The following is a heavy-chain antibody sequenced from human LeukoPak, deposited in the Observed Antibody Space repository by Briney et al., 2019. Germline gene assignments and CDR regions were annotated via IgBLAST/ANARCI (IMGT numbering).Heavy chain of an antibody. V-gene: IGHV4-59*01. Sequence: SETLSLTCTVSGGSISSYYWSWIRQPPGKGLEWIGYIYYSGSTNYNPSLKSRVTISVDASKNQFSLKLSSVTAADTAVYYCAGERGYYYDSSGYYLSYWGQGTLVTVSS. CDR1: GGSISSYY. D-gene: IGHD3-22*01. CDR2: IYYSGST. CDR3: AGERGYYYDSSGYYLSY. J-gene: IGHJ4*02.